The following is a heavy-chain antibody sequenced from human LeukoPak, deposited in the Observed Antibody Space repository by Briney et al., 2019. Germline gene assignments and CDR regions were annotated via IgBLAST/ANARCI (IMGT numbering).Heavy chain of an antibody. D-gene: IGHD3-10*01. Sequence: GGSLILSCVASGFTVSSNYMSWVRQAPGKGLEWVSVIYSGGSTYYADSVKGRFTISRDNSKNTLDLQMNSLRAEDTAVYYCASGSGSYRTPYYYMDVWGTGTTVTVSS. CDR2: IYSGGST. J-gene: IGHJ6*03. CDR1: GFTVSSNY. V-gene: IGHV3-53*01. CDR3: ASGSGSYRTPYYYMDV.